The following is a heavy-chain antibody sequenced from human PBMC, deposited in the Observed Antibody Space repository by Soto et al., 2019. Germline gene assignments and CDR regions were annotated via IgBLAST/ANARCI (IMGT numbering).Heavy chain of an antibody. V-gene: IGHV3-48*01. CDR1: GFTFSSYS. CDR2: ISNSGDTV. D-gene: IGHD5-18*01. CDR3: ARPRGYSYGYSDY. Sequence: EVQLVESGGGLVQPGGSLGLSCAASGFTFSSYSMNWVRQAPGKGLEWVSYISNSGDTVYYADSVKGRFTISRDNAKNSLYLQMNSLRAEDTAVYYCARPRGYSYGYSDYWGQGTLVTVSS. J-gene: IGHJ4*02.